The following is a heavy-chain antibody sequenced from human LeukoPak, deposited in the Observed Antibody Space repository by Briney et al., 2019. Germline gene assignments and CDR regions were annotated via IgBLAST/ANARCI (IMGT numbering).Heavy chain of an antibody. Sequence: SETLSLTCAVYGGSFSGYYWSWIRQPPGKGLGWIGEINHGGSTNYNPSLKSRVSISIDTAKNQFSLKLSSVTAADTAVYYCARGYGSGSYFHYWGRGTLVTVSS. V-gene: IGHV4-34*01. D-gene: IGHD3-10*01. J-gene: IGHJ4*02. CDR3: ARGYGSGSYFHY. CDR2: INHGGST. CDR1: GGSFSGYY.